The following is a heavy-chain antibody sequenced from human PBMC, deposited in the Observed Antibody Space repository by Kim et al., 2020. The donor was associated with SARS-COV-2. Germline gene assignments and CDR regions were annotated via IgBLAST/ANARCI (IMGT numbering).Heavy chain of an antibody. Sequence: GGSLRLSCAASGFTFSSYTMSWVRQAPGKGLEWVSAIGGGGGGTNYADSVKGRFTISRDNSKNTLFLQIDSLRAEDTAFYYCATKYYFDCWGQGTLVTVS. V-gene: IGHV3-23*01. J-gene: IGHJ4*02. CDR2: IGGGGGGT. CDR3: ATKYYFDC. CDR1: GFTFSSYT.